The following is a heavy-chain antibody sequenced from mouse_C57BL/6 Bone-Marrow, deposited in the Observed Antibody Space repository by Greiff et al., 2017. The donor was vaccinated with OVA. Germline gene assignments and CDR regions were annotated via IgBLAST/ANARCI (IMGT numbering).Heavy chain of an antibody. V-gene: IGHV14-3*01. D-gene: IGHD1-1*01. Sequence: VQLKESVAELVRPGASVKFSCTAFGFNIKNTYMHWVKQRPEQGLEWIGRIDPANDNTKYAPKFQGKATMTADTSSNTAYLQLSSLSSEDTAVYCCARGNFGSSFYAMDYWGQGTSVTVSS. CDR3: ARGNFGSSFYAMDY. CDR1: GFNIKNTY. CDR2: IDPANDNT. J-gene: IGHJ4*01.